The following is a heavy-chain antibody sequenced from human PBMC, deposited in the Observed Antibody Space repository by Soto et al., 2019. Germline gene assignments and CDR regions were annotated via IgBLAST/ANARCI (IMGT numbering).Heavy chain of an antibody. CDR1: EGTFNSYA. J-gene: IGHJ4*02. CDR2: FIPYYNTL. V-gene: IGHV1-69*01. CDR3: ASGASRCYRYYFDS. Sequence: QAKVVQSGAEVRKPGSSVKLSCKASEGTFNSYATPWVRQAPGQGLEWMGGFIPYYNTLNSAQKFPDRVTITADDSTNTVYMGLSSLRSDDTAVYFCASGASRCYRYYFDSCAQGTLVTVCS. D-gene: IGHD2-15*01.